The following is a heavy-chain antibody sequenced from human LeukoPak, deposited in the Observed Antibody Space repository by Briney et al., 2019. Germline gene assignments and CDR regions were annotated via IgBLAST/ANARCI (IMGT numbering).Heavy chain of an antibody. Sequence: GGSLRLSCAASGFTFSSHGMQWVRQAPGKGLEWVAVIWYDGSNKYYTDSVKGRSTISRDNSKNTLYLQMNSLGAEDTAVYYCARGIGGPAGKGYYFDHWGQGTLVTVSS. V-gene: IGHV3-33*01. CDR3: ARGIGGPAGKGYYFDH. CDR2: IWYDGSNK. CDR1: GFTFSSHG. D-gene: IGHD2-2*01. J-gene: IGHJ4*02.